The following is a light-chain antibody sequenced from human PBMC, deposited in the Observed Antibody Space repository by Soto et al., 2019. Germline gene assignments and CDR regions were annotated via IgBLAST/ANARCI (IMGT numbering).Light chain of an antibody. J-gene: IGKJ5*01. V-gene: IGKV1-33*01. CDR3: QQYENVPIT. CDR1: KDISNY. Sequence: STQSPSSRSASVGERVNITCKESKDISNYLNWYQQKTGKAXXXLXYDAYNLEKGVPYRFSGSGSGTDFNSTISSRQPEDVETYYCQQYENVPITCGLGTRWRL. CDR2: DAY.